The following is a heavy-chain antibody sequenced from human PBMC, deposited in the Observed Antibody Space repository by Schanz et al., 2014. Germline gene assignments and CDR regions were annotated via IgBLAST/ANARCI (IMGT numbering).Heavy chain of an antibody. CDR3: AREYSSFDY. CDR1: GGSVSTYY. CDR2: IHYSGNT. V-gene: IGHV4-59*02. Sequence: QVQLQESGPGLVKSSETLSLTCTVSGGSVSTYYWHWIRQPPGKGLEWIGYIHYSGNTNYNPSLKTWVTISFDTSKNQFSLTVNSVTAADTAAYYCAREYSSFDYWGQGTLVTVSS. J-gene: IGHJ4*02. D-gene: IGHD6-19*01.